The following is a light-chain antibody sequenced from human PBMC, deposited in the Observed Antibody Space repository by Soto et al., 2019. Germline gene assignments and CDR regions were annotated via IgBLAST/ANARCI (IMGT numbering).Light chain of an antibody. J-gene: IGKJ4*01. CDR1: QGIRND. CDR3: QQSYSTPLT. V-gene: IGKV1-6*01. CDR2: AAS. Sequence: AIQMTQSPSSLSASVGDRVTITCRASQGIRNDLAWYQQKPGIAPKLLIYAASNLQRGVPSRISGSGSGTDFTLTISSLQPEDFAVYYCQQSYSTPLTFGGGTKVQIK.